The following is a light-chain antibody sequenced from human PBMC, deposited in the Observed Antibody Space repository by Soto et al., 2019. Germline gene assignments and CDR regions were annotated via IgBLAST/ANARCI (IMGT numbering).Light chain of an antibody. CDR1: QTISTS. CDR3: QQLLSYPIT. J-gene: IGKJ5*01. Sequence: DIQMTQSPATLSAFVGDRVTITCRASQTISTSLAWYQQKPGKAPKLLIYLASTLQSGVPARFSGSGSATEFTLSISSLQSEDFATYYCQQLLSYPITFGQGTRVDIK. CDR2: LAS. V-gene: IGKV1-5*03.